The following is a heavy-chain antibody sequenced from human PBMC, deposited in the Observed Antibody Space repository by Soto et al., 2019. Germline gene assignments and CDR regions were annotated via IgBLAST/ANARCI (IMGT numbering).Heavy chain of an antibody. D-gene: IGHD2-15*01. CDR1: GYTFTSYG. CDR3: ARAYCSGGSCYPPADY. Sequence: QVQLVQSGAEVKKPGASVKVSCKASGYTFTSYGISWVRQAPGQGLEWMGWISAYNGNTNYAQKLQGRVTMTTDTSTSTAYVELRSLRSDDTAVYYCARAYCSGGSCYPPADYWGQGTLVTVSS. V-gene: IGHV1-18*01. J-gene: IGHJ4*02. CDR2: ISAYNGNT.